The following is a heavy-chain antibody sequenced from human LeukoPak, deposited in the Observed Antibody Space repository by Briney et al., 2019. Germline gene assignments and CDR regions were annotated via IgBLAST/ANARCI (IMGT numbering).Heavy chain of an antibody. CDR2: IYSGGST. J-gene: IGHJ4*02. Sequence: PGGSLKLSCAASGFTVSSSYMSWVRQAPGKGLEWVSVIYSGGSTYYADSVKGRFTISRDNSKNTLYVQVNSLGTEDTAAYYCAKGSYYDSSGSFYLDYWGQGTLVTVSS. D-gene: IGHD3-22*01. CDR3: AKGSYYDSSGSFYLDY. V-gene: IGHV3-53*01. CDR1: GFTVSSSY.